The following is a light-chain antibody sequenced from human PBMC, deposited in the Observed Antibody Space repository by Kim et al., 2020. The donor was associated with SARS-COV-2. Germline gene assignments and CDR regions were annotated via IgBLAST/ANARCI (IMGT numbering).Light chain of an antibody. CDR2: GAS. Sequence: SPGERATLSCRASQSVSSSYLAWYQQKPGQAPRLLIYGASSRATGIPDRFSGSGSGTDFTLTISRMETEDFAVYYCQQYGNFPWTFGQGTKVDIK. CDR3: QQYGNFPWT. J-gene: IGKJ1*01. CDR1: QSVSSSY. V-gene: IGKV3-20*01.